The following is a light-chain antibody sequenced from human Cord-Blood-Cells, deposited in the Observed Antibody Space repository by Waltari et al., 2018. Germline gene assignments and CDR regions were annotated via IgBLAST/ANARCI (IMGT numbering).Light chain of an antibody. CDR3: NSRDSSGNHLV. Sequence: SSELTQDPAVSVALGQTVRLQCQGDSLRSYYASWYQQKPGQAPVLVIYGKNNRPAGIPDRFSGSSSGNTASLTSTGAQAEDEADYYCNSRDSSGNHLVFGGGTKLTVL. CDR2: GKN. J-gene: IGLJ2*01. CDR1: SLRSYY. V-gene: IGLV3-19*01.